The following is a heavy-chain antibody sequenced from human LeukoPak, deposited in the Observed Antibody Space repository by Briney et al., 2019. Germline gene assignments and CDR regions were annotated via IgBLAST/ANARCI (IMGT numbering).Heavy chain of an antibody. Sequence: PGGSLRLSCVASGLTLDYYAMHWVRQAPGKGLEWVAGFSLDTDRIDYADSVKGRFTVSRDNAKNSLYLQMNSLRPEDTAVYYCGKGITPGGMDVWGQGTTVTVSS. CDR2: FSLDTDRI. J-gene: IGHJ6*02. CDR3: GKGITPGGMDV. CDR1: GLTLDYYA. V-gene: IGHV3-9*01. D-gene: IGHD2-15*01.